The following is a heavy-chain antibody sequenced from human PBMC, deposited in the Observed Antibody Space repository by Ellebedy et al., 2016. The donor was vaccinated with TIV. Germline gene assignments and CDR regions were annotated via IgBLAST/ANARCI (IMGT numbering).Heavy chain of an antibody. CDR3: ACWSGDWNGPFDY. V-gene: IGHV3-21*04. J-gene: IGHJ4*02. D-gene: IGHD2-21*02. CDR2: ISSSSDYI. Sequence: PGGSLRLSCAASGFTFSSYSMNWARQAPGKGLEWVSSISSSSDYIYYADSVKGRFTISRDNAKNSLYLEMNSLRAEDTAVYYCACWSGDWNGPFDYWGPGTLVTVST. CDR1: GFTFSSYS.